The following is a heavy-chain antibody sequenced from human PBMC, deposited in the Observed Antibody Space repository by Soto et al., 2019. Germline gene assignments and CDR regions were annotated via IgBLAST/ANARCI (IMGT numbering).Heavy chain of an antibody. CDR2: ISGSGGST. Sequence: GGSLRLSCAASGFTFSSYAMSWVRQAPGKGLEWVSAISGSGGSTYYADSVKGRFTISRDNSKNTLYLQMYSLRAEDTAVYYCAKEVDCSSTSCYFYYYYGMDVWGQGTTVTVSS. CDR3: AKEVDCSSTSCYFYYYYGMDV. CDR1: GFTFSSYA. J-gene: IGHJ6*02. V-gene: IGHV3-23*01. D-gene: IGHD2-2*01.